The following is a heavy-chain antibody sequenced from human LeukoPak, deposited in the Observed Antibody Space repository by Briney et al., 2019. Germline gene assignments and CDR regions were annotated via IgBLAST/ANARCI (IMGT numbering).Heavy chain of an antibody. V-gene: IGHV1-69*02. CDR3: ARRVVATTRYFDL. Sequence: SVTVSCTASGGTFSSYTISWVRQAPGQGLEWMGRIIPILGIANYAQKFQGRVTITADKSTSTAYMELSSLRSEDTAVYYCARRVVATTRYFDLWGRGTLVTVSS. CDR2: IIPILGIA. D-gene: IGHD2-15*01. CDR1: GGTFSSYT. J-gene: IGHJ2*01.